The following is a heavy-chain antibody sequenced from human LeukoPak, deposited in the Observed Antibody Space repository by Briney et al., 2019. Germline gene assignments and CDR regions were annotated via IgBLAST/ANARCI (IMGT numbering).Heavy chain of an antibody. CDR2: IYTSGST. D-gene: IGHD2-15*01. CDR1: GGSISSYS. Sequence: SETLSLTCTVSGGSISSYSWSWIRQAAGKGLEWVGRIYTSGSTKYNPSLTSRLTMSVDTSKNQFSLKLRSVTAADTAVYYCARAVHCSGGSCYFDYWGQGTLVTVSS. V-gene: IGHV4-4*07. J-gene: IGHJ4*02. CDR3: ARAVHCSGGSCYFDY.